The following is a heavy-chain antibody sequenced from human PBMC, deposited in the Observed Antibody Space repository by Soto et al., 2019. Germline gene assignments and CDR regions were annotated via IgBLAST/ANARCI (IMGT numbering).Heavy chain of an antibody. V-gene: IGHV3-9*01. CDR2: ITWNSRVL. J-gene: IGHJ4*02. CDR3: AKGRSGCWSPYLFDS. CDR1: GVYFDDFA. Sequence: GGSLTLSCVGTGVYFDDFAMHWVRQAPGKGLEWVSGITWNSRVLAYADSVKGRFTISRDNARNSLYLQMDSLRDEDRDLYYCAKGRSGCWSPYLFDSWGQGTLVTVSS. D-gene: IGHD3-3*01.